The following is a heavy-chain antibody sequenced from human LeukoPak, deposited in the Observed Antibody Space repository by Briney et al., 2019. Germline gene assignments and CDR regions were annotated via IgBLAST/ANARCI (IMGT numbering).Heavy chain of an antibody. CDR1: GGTFSSYA. D-gene: IGHD6-13*01. CDR2: IIPILGIA. CDR3: ARDPRGFSSSWYYFDY. J-gene: IGHJ4*02. Sequence: ASVKVSCKASGGTFSSYAISWVRQAPGQGLEWMGRIIPILGIANYAQKFQGRVTITADKSTSTAYMELSSLRSEDTAVYYCARDPRGFSSSWYYFDYWGQGTLVTDSS. V-gene: IGHV1-69*04.